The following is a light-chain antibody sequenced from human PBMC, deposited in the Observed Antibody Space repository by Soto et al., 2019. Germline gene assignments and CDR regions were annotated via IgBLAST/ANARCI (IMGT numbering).Light chain of an antibody. Sequence: EIVMTQTQATMSVSPGEVATRGRMASQSVRSNLAWYQQKPGQAPRLLIFAASTRATVIPARFRGSGSGTEFTLTIRDLQSEDFAVYYCQQYSNWPRTFGQGTKVDIK. CDR2: AAS. V-gene: IGKV3-15*01. J-gene: IGKJ1*01. CDR3: QQYSNWPRT. CDR1: QSVRSN.